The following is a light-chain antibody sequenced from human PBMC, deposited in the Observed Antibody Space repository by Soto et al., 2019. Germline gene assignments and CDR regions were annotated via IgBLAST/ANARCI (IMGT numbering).Light chain of an antibody. J-gene: IGKJ1*01. V-gene: IGKV1-8*01. CDR3: QQYYAYPRT. CDR2: TAS. Sequence: QLTQSPSSVSAPVGDSDTITCLASQDIMNYLAWYQQKPGKAPKVLIYTASTLQSGVPSRFSGRRSGTEFTLTISGLQSEDFAIYYCQQYYAYPRTFGQGTKVDI. CDR1: QDIMNY.